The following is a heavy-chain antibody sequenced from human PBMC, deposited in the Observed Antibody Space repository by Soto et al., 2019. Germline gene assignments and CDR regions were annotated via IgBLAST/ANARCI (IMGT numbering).Heavy chain of an antibody. CDR1: GGSISSGGYS. J-gene: IGHJ4*02. V-gene: IGHV4-30-2*01. CDR3: ARDKRDLRFLEWSYYFDY. CDR2: IYHSGST. Sequence: PSETLSLTCAVSGGSISSGGYSWSWIRQPPGKGLEWIGYIYHSGSTYYNPSLKSRVTISVDRSKNQFSLKLSSVTAADTAVYYCARDKRDLRFLEWSYYFDYWGQGTLVTVSS. D-gene: IGHD3-3*01.